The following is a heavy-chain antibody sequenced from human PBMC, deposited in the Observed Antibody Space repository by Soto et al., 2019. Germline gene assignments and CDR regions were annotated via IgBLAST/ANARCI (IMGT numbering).Heavy chain of an antibody. J-gene: IGHJ4*02. CDR2: IIPIFGTA. D-gene: IGHD3-10*01. CDR1: GGTFSSYA. Sequence: QVQLVQSGAEVKKPGSSVKVSCKASGGTFSSYAISWVRQAPGQGLEWMGGIIPIFGTANYEQKFQGRVTITADESTSTAYMELSSLRSEDTAVYYCARGAVITMVRGVIISGFDYWGQGTLVTVSS. V-gene: IGHV1-69*01. CDR3: ARGAVITMVRGVIISGFDY.